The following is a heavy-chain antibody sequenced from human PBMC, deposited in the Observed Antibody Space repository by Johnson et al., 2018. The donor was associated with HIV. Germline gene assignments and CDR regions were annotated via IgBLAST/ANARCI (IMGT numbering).Heavy chain of an antibody. CDR2: INWNGGNT. D-gene: IGHD1-26*01. V-gene: IGHV3-20*04. CDR1: GFTFSTYW. J-gene: IGHJ3*01. CDR3: ARRDSGSLSFDL. Sequence: VQLVESGGGLIQPGGPLRLSCAASGFTFSTYWMHWVRQVPGKGLMWVSRINWNGGNTGYADSVKGRCTISRDNDKSSVYMQMNNLRAEDTAFYYCARRDSGSLSFDLWGQGTMVTVSS.